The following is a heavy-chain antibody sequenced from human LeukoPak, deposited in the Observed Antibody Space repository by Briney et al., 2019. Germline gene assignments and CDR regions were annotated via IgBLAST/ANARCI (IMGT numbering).Heavy chain of an antibody. CDR2: ISGSSSSYI. V-gene: IGHV3-21*01. J-gene: IGHJ4*02. D-gene: IGHD1-14*01. CDR3: ARAVPGFDY. Sequence: AGPLRLSCAASGFTFSDFTMNWVRQAPGKGLEGVSCISGSSSSYIYYSDSVRGRFTISRDNAKNSLYLQMNSLTAEDTAVYYCARAVPGFDYWGQGTLVTVSS. CDR1: GFTFSDFT.